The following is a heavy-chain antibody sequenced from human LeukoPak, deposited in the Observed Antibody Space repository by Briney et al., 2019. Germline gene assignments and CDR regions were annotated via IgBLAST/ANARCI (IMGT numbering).Heavy chain of an antibody. D-gene: IGHD1-26*01. J-gene: IGHJ4*02. Sequence: ASVKVSCKASGYTFTDYYMHWVRQAPGQGLEWMGWINPSSGGTNYAQKFQGRVTVTRDTSISTAYMDLSRLRSDDTAVYYCARDRGSYYALFDYWGQGTLVTVSS. V-gene: IGHV1-2*02. CDR2: INPSSGGT. CDR3: ARDRGSYYALFDY. CDR1: GYTFTDYY.